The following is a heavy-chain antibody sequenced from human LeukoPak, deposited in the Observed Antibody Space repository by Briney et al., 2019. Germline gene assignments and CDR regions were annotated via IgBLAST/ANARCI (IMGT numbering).Heavy chain of an antibody. D-gene: IGHD6-13*01. CDR3: ARDRDSSSWSRGYFDY. J-gene: IGHJ4*02. CDR1: GFTFSSYA. Sequence: GRPLRLSCAASGFTFSSYAMHWVRQAPGKGLEWVAVISYDGSNKYYADSVKGRFTISRDNSKNTLYLQMNSLRAEDTAVYYCARDRDSSSWSRGYFDYWGQGTLVTVSS. CDR2: ISYDGSNK. V-gene: IGHV3-30*04.